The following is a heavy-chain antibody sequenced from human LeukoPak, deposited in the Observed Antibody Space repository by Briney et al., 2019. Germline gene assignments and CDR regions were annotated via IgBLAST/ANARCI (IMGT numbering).Heavy chain of an antibody. CDR2: VDPEDGET. D-gene: IGHD4-23*01. Sequence: ASVKLSCKVSGYTFTDYYMHWVQQAPGKGLEWMGLVDPEDGETIYAEKFQGRVTITADTSTDTAYMELSSLRSEDTAVYYCATGHGGKMLTDAFDIWGQGTMVTVSS. J-gene: IGHJ3*02. CDR3: ATGHGGKMLTDAFDI. V-gene: IGHV1-69-2*01. CDR1: GYTFTDYY.